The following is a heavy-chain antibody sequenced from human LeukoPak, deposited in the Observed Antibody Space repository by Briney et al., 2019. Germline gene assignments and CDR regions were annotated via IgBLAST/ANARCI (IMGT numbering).Heavy chain of an antibody. CDR1: GYTFTSYG. D-gene: IGHD1-26*01. CDR2: INPNSGGT. CDR3: ARSGSYYDAFDI. J-gene: IGHJ3*02. Sequence: GASVKVSCKASGYTFTSYGISWVRQAPGQGLEWMGWINPNSGGTNYAQKFQGRVTMTRDTSISTAYMELSRLRSDDTAVYYCARSGSYYDAFDIWGQGTMVTVSS. V-gene: IGHV1-2*02.